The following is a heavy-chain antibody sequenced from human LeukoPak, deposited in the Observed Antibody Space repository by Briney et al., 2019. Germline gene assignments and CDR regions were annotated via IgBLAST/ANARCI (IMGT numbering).Heavy chain of an antibody. CDR3: AKDTYYYDSSGYSGY. D-gene: IGHD3-22*01. Sequence: GGSLRLSCAASGFTFSSYGMHWVRQAPGKGLEWVAFIRYDGSNKYYADSVKGRFTISRDNSKNTLYLQMNRLRAEDTAVYYCAKDTYYYDSSGYSGYWGQGTLVTVSS. CDR2: IRYDGSNK. J-gene: IGHJ4*02. V-gene: IGHV3-30*02. CDR1: GFTFSSYG.